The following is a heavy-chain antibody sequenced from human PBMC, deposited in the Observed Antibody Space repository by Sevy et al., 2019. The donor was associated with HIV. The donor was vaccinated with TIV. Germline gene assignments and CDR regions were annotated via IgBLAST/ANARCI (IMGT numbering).Heavy chain of an antibody. Sequence: SETLSLTCTVSGGSISSSNYYWGWIRQPPGKGLEWIGSIYYSGSTYYNPSLKSLITISVDTSKNQFALKLSSVTAADTAVYYCAAAGGWSHDAFDIWGQGTMVTVSS. CDR1: GGSISSSNYY. V-gene: IGHV4-39*01. CDR2: IYYSGST. J-gene: IGHJ3*02. CDR3: AAAGGWSHDAFDI. D-gene: IGHD6-19*01.